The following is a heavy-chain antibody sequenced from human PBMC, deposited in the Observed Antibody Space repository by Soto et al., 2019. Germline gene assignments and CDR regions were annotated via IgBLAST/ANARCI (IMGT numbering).Heavy chain of an antibody. CDR1: GYTFTGYY. V-gene: IGHV1-2*04. J-gene: IGHJ4*02. Sequence: ASVKVSCKASGYTFTGYYMHWVRQAPGQGLEWMGWINPNSGGTNYAQKFQGWVTMTRDTSISTAYMELSRLRSDDTAVYYCARGIMITFGGPNQSFDYWGQGTLVTVSS. CDR2: INPNSGGT. CDR3: ARGIMITFGGPNQSFDY. D-gene: IGHD3-16*01.